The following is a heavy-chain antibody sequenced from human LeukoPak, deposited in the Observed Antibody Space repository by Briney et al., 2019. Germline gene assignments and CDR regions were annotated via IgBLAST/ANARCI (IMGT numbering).Heavy chain of an antibody. CDR2: IIPILGIA. CDR3: ARESWIPMVQGNYMDV. V-gene: IGHV1-69*04. D-gene: IGHD3-10*01. CDR1: GGTFSSYA. Sequence: ASVKVSCKASGGTFSSYAISWVRQAPGHGLEWMGRIIPILGIANYAQKFQGRVTITADKSTRTAYMELSSLRSEDTAVYYCARESWIPMVQGNYMDVWGKGTAVTVSS. J-gene: IGHJ6*03.